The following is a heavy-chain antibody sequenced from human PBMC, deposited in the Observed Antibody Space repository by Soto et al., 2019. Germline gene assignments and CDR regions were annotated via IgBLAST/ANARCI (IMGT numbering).Heavy chain of an antibody. CDR1: GFTFSSYA. CDR2: ISGSGGST. CDR3: ALINPTGGGLDH. J-gene: IGHJ4*02. D-gene: IGHD2-15*01. Sequence: GWSLRLSCAASGFTFSSYAMSWFRQAPGKGLEWVSAISGSGGSTYYAASVKGRFTVSRDNSKNTLYLLMNSLRVEDTAIYYCALINPTGGGLDHWGQGTLVTVSS. V-gene: IGHV3-23*01.